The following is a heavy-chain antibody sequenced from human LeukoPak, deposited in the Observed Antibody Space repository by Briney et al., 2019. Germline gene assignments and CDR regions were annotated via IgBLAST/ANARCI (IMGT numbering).Heavy chain of an antibody. D-gene: IGHD2-21*02. J-gene: IGHJ4*02. CDR1: SFTSSSHG. CDR2: ISYDGSNK. Sequence: GGSLRLSCAAASFTSSSHGFQWVRQAPGKGLEWVAVISYDGSNKYYADSVKGRFTTSRDNSKNTLYLQMNRLRPEDTAVYYCAKDVVLSAVVVTAIPGFDYWGQGTLVTVSS. V-gene: IGHV3-30*18. CDR3: AKDVVLSAVVVTAIPGFDY.